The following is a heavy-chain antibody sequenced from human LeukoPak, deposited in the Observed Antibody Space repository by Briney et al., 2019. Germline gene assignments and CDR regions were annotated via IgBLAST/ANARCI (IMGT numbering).Heavy chain of an antibody. CDR3: AKGESFAFAT. J-gene: IGHJ3*02. CDR2: ISRSGPT. D-gene: IGHD2-21*01. V-gene: IGHV3-23*01. Sequence: TGGSLRLSCTTSGFTFSRYDMQWVRQAPGKGLEWVSGISRSGPTYYRDSVRGRFTISRDNSKNTLYLQMNSLRAEDTAVYYCAKGESFAFATWGQGTMVTVSS. CDR1: GFTFSRYD.